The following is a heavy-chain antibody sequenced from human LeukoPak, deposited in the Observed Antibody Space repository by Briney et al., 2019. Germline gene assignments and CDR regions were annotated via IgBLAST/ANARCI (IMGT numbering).Heavy chain of an antibody. CDR1: GGTFSSYA. J-gene: IGHJ4*02. Sequence: GSSVKVSCKASGGTFSSYAISRVRQAPGQGLEWMGGIIPIFGTANYAQKFQGRVTITTDESTSTAYMELSSLRSEDTAVYYCLCFGLGAHGAGTYWGQGTLVTVSS. V-gene: IGHV1-69*05. CDR3: LCFGLGAHGAGTY. CDR2: IIPIFGTA. D-gene: IGHD6-13*01.